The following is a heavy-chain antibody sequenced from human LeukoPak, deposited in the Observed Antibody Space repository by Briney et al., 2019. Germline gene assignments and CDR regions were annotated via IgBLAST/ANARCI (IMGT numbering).Heavy chain of an antibody. Sequence: SETLSLTCTVSGGSISSGGYYWSWIRQHPGKGLEWIGYIYYSGSTYYNPSLKSRVTISVDTSKNQFSLKLSCVTAADTAVYYCASTVDSSGYYSFDYWGQGTLVTVSS. CDR1: GGSISSGGYY. D-gene: IGHD3-22*01. CDR2: IYYSGST. CDR3: ASTVDSSGYYSFDY. V-gene: IGHV4-31*03. J-gene: IGHJ4*02.